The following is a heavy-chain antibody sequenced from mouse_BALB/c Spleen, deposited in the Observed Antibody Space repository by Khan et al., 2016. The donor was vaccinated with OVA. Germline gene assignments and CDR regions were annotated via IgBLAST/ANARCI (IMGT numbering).Heavy chain of an antibody. CDR2: IWSGGST. J-gene: IGHJ3*01. V-gene: IGHV2-2*02. CDR3: ARNYDYDEGLAY. D-gene: IGHD2-4*01. CDR1: GFSLTSYG. Sequence: VQLLETGPGLVQPSQSLSITCTVSGFSLTSYGVHWVRQSPGKGLEWLGVIWSGGSTDYNAAFISRLSISKDNSKGQVFFKMNSLQANDTAIYYCARNYDYDEGLAYWGQGTLVTVSA.